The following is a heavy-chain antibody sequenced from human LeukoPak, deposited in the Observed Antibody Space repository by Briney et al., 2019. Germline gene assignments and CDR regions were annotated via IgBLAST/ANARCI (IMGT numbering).Heavy chain of an antibody. CDR1: GYTFTSYG. V-gene: IGHV1-18*01. CDR2: ISAYNGNT. D-gene: IGHD6-13*01. CDR3: ARDSTLFIAAAGTRYFDY. J-gene: IGHJ4*02. Sequence: GASVKVSCKASGYTFTSYGISWVRQAPGQGLEWMGWISAYNGNTNYAQKLQGRVTMTTDTSASTAYMELRSLRSDDTAVYYCARDSTLFIAAAGTRYFDYWGQGTLVTVSS.